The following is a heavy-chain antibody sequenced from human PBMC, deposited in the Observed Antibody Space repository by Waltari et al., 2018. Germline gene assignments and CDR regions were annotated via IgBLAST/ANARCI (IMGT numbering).Heavy chain of an antibody. V-gene: IGHV5-51*01. CDR2: IYPGDSNT. J-gene: IGHJ4*02. CDR3: ARQNIHSYGYGYFDF. D-gene: IGHD5-18*01. CDR1: GYSFAKYW. Sequence: EVQLEQSGAEVKKPGESLKISCNGSGYSFAKYWIGWVRQMPGKGLEWMGVIYPGDSNTQYSLAFQGQVTISADTSISTAYLQWSSLKASDTAIYFCARQNIHSYGYGYFDFWGQGTLVTVSS.